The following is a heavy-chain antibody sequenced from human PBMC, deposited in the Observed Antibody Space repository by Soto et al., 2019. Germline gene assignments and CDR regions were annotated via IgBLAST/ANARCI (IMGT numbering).Heavy chain of an antibody. Sequence: PGGSLRLSCAASGFTFSSYAMHWVRQAPGKGLEWVAVISYDGSNKYYADSVKGRFTISRDNSKNTLYLQMNSLRAEDTAVYYCARDPDYDFWSGYYNDYYYYGMDVWGQGTTVTVSS. D-gene: IGHD3-3*01. CDR1: GFTFSSYA. CDR3: ARDPDYDFWSGYYNDYYYYGMDV. CDR2: ISYDGSNK. J-gene: IGHJ6*02. V-gene: IGHV3-30-3*01.